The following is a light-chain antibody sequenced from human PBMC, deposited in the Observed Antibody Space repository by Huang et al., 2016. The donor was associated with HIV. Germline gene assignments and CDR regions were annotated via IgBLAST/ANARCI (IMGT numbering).Light chain of an antibody. J-gene: IGKJ1*01. V-gene: IGKV3-15*01. CDR2: GAS. CDR3: QQYNNWPPWT. Sequence: EIVMTQSPGTLSVSPGERATLSCRASQSLSDSLAWYQQQPGQGPRLLIYGASTRATGIPARFSGSGSGTDYTLTISSLQSEDFAIYYCQQYNNWPPWTFGQGTKVEIK. CDR1: QSLSDS.